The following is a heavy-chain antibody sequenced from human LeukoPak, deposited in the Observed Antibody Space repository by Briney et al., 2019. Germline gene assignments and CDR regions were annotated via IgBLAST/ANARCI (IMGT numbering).Heavy chain of an antibody. Sequence: GGSLRLSCAASGFTFSSYEMNWVRQAPGKGLEWVSYISSSGSTIYYADSVKGRFTISRDNAKNSLYLQMNSLRAEDTAVYYCARAGLLGVYVAFDIWGQGTMVTVSS. CDR2: ISSSGSTI. V-gene: IGHV3-48*03. J-gene: IGHJ3*02. D-gene: IGHD2-8*01. CDR3: ARAGLLGVYVAFDI. CDR1: GFTFSSYE.